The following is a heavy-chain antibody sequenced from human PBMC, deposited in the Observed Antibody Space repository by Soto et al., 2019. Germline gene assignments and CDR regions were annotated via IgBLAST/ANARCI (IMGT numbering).Heavy chain of an antibody. CDR3: TRGRYGDY. CDR1: GYAFTTYG. J-gene: IGHJ4*02. CDR2: ISAHNGNT. V-gene: IGHV1-18*01. D-gene: IGHD1-1*01. Sequence: QVHLVQSGAEVKKPGASVKVSCKGSGYAFTTYGITWVRQAPGQGLEWMGWISAHNGNTNYAQKLQGRVTVTRDTSTSTAYMELMSLRSDATAVYYCTRGRYGDYWGQGDLVTVSS.